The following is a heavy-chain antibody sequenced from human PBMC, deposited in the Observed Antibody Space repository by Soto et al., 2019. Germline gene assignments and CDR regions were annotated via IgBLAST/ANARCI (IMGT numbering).Heavy chain of an antibody. CDR3: AKEYTSISKGSFDF. Sequence: EVHLLAFGGGLVQPGGSLRLSCAASGFTFSNYAMNWVRQAPGKGLEWVSGITGSGGRTFYADSVKGRFTISRDNSKNTVYLQMNSVRADDAAVYYCAKEYTSISKGSFDFWGQGALVTVSS. CDR2: ITGSGGRT. V-gene: IGHV3-23*01. CDR1: GFTFSNYA. D-gene: IGHD3-3*02. J-gene: IGHJ4*02.